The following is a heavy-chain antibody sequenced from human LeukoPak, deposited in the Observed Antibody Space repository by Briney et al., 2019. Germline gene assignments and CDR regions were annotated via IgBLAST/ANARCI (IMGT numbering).Heavy chain of an antibody. CDR3: AKKSRADILTE. Sequence: GGTLRLSCAASGFTFSSHGMSWVRQAPGKGLEWVSAISGSGDNTYYADSVKGRFTISRDNSKNTLYLQMNSLRAEDTAIYYCAKKSRADILTEWGQGTLVTVSS. J-gene: IGHJ4*02. CDR2: ISGSGDNT. D-gene: IGHD3-9*01. CDR1: GFTFSSHG. V-gene: IGHV3-23*01.